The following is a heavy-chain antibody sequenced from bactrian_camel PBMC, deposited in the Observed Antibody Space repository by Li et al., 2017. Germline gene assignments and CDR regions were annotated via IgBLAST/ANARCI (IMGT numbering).Heavy chain of an antibody. CDR2: IHSDSRNT. CDR1: GFRFGETS. Sequence: QVQLVESGGDLVQPGESLTLSCAASGFRFGETSLSWVRQTPGKGLEWVSGIHSDSRNTFHADSVKGRFTISRDNANNTVNLMMSSLKPEDTALYYCAANFGPYCSGPYLARRANFLGQGTQVTVS. V-gene: IGHV3S7*01. D-gene: IGHD2*01. J-gene: IGHJ4*01.